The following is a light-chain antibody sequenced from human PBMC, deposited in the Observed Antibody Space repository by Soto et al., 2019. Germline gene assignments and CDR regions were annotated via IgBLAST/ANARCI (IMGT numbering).Light chain of an antibody. J-gene: IGLJ2*01. CDR3: SSYTSSSALDGV. CDR2: DVS. V-gene: IGLV2-14*01. CDR1: SSDVGGYNY. Sequence: QSALTQPASVSGSPGQSITISCTGTSSDVGGYNYVSWYQQHPGKDPQLMIYDVSNQPSGVSNRLSGSKSGNTATRTISGLQVEDEAEYYCSSYTSSSALDGVFGGGTTVTVL.